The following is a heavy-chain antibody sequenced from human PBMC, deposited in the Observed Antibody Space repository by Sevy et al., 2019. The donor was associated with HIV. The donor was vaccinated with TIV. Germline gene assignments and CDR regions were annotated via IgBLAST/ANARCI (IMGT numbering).Heavy chain of an antibody. Sequence: ASVKVSCKISGYRLSELSMHWVRQAPGKGLEWMGRFDPEDGEIIYAQNFQGRVTVTEDTSTDTAYMELSRLRSEDTAVYYCATGREYYDENSGYFDYWGPGTLVTVSS. D-gene: IGHD3-22*01. CDR3: ATGREYYDENSGYFDY. J-gene: IGHJ4*02. V-gene: IGHV1-24*01. CDR1: GYRLSELS. CDR2: FDPEDGEI.